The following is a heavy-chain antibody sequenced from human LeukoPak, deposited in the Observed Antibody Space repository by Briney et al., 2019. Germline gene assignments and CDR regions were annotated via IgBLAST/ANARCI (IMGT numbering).Heavy chain of an antibody. V-gene: IGHV3-73*01. Sequence: GGSLRLSCAASGFTFSGSAMHWVRQASGKGLEWVGRIRSKANSYATEYAASVKGRFSISRDDSKNTAYLQMNSLKTEDTALYYCTRHDEKQSWLSDYGMDVWGQGTTVTVSS. J-gene: IGHJ6*02. D-gene: IGHD3-16*02. CDR2: IRSKANSYAT. CDR3: TRHDEKQSWLSDYGMDV. CDR1: GFTFSGSA.